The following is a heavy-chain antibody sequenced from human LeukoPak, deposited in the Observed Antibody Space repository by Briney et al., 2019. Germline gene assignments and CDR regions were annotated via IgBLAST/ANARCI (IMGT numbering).Heavy chain of an antibody. Sequence: GGSLRLSCAASGFTFSSYWMHWVRQAPGKGLVWVSRINTDGSSTSYADSVKGRFTISRDNAKNTLYLQMNSLRAEDTALYYCAKDGVIYYDSSGYYFDYWGQGTLVTVSS. J-gene: IGHJ4*02. V-gene: IGHV3-74*01. CDR1: GFTFSSYW. CDR3: AKDGVIYYDSSGYYFDY. CDR2: INTDGSST. D-gene: IGHD3-22*01.